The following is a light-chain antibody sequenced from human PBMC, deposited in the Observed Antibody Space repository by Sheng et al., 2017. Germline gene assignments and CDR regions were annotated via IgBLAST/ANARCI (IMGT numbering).Light chain of an antibody. CDR3: QQYNSYWL. J-gene: IGKJ1*01. CDR2: TAS. V-gene: IGKV1-5*03. CDR1: QSISNW. Sequence: DIQMTQSPSTLSASVGDRVTITCRASQSISNWLAWYQQKPGKAPKLLIYTASTLESGVPSRFSGSGSGAEFTLTISSLQPDDLATYYCQQYNSYWLFGQGTKVEIK.